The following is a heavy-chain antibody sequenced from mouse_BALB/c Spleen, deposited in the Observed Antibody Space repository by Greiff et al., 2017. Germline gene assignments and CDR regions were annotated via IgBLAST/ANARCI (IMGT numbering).Heavy chain of an antibody. V-gene: IGHV1-69*02. CDR2: IYPSDSYT. J-gene: IGHJ4*01. CDR1: GYTFTSYW. D-gene: IGHD3-2*01. CDR3: TRGTARARYAMDY. Sequence: QVQLQQSGAELVRPGASVKLSCKASGYTFTSYWINWVKQRPGQGLEWIGNIYPSDSYTNYNQKFKDKATLTVDKSSSTAYMQLSSPTSEDSAVYYCTRGTARARYAMDYWGQGTSVTVSS.